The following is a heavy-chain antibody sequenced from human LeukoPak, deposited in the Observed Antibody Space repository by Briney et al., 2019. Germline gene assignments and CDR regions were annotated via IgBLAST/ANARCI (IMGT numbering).Heavy chain of an antibody. CDR1: GGSISSGGYY. CDR3: ARESSGSYYPYYFDY. Sequence: PSQTLSLTCTVSGGSISSGGYYWSWIRQPPGKGLEWIGYIYHSGSTYYNPSLKSRVSISVDRSKNQFSLKLSSVTAADTAVYYCARESSGSYYPYYFDYWGQGTLVTVSS. CDR2: IYHSGST. V-gene: IGHV4-30-2*01. D-gene: IGHD1-26*01. J-gene: IGHJ4*02.